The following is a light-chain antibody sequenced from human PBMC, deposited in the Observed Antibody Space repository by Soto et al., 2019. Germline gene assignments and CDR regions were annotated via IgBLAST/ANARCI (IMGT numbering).Light chain of an antibody. CDR1: SSDVGGYNY. Sequence: QSALTQPASASGSPGQSITISCTGTSSDVGGYNYVSWYQQHPGKAPKVMIYEVSDRPSGVSNRFSGSKSGNTASLTISGLQADDEADYYCSSYTSSSTLVFGTGTKVTVL. V-gene: IGLV2-14*01. CDR2: EVS. CDR3: SSYTSSSTLV. J-gene: IGLJ1*01.